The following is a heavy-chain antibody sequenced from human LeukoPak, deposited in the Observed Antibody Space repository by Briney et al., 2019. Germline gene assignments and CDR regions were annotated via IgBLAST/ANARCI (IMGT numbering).Heavy chain of an antibody. CDR1: GDSVSSNSAA. J-gene: IGHJ4*02. CDR2: TYYRSKWYN. V-gene: IGHV6-1*01. Sequence: SQTLLLTCAISGDSVSSNSAAWNWIRQSPSRGLEWLGRTYYRSKWYNDYAVSVKSRITINPDTSKNQFSLQLNSVTPEDTAVYYCARDMAPDYYDSSGYQVGFDYWGQGTLVTVSS. CDR3: ARDMAPDYYDSSGYQVGFDY. D-gene: IGHD3-22*01.